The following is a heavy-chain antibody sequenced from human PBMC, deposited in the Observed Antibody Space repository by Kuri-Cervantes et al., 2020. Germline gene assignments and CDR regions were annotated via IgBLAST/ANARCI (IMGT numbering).Heavy chain of an antibody. D-gene: IGHD4-11*01. CDR2: ISAYNGNT. CDR1: GYMFTSYG. V-gene: IGHV1-18*01. Sequence: ASVKVSCKASGYMFTSYGISWVRQAPGQGLEWMGWISAYNGNTNYAQKLQGRVTMTTDTSTSTAYMELRSLRSDDTAVYYCVRVDDDYSNYPRFDYWGQGTLVTVSS. CDR3: VRVDDDYSNYPRFDY. J-gene: IGHJ4*02.